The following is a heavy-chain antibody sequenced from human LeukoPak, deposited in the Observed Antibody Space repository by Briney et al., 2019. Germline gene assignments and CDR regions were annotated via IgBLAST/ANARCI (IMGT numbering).Heavy chain of an antibody. D-gene: IGHD6-13*01. V-gene: IGHV3-48*04. CDR1: GFTFSSYS. J-gene: IGHJ1*01. Sequence: GGSLRLSCTASGFTFSSYSMNWVRQAPGKGLEWVSYISSGTNAIYYADSVKGRFTISRDNTKNSLYLQMNSLRVEDTAVYYCASKAAAESYWGQGTLVTVSS. CDR3: ASKAAAESY. CDR2: ISSGTNAI.